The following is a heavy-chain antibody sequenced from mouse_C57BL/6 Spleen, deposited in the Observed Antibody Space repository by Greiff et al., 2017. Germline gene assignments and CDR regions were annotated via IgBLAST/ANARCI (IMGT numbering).Heavy chain of an antibody. CDR3: ARSKLGYYFDY. V-gene: IGHV1-64*01. CDR1: GYTFTSYW. J-gene: IGHJ2*01. Sequence: QVQLQQPGAELVKPGASVKLSCKASGYTFTSYWMHWVKQRPGQGLEWIGMIHPNSGSTNYNEKFKSKATLTVDKSSSTAYMQLNSLTSEDSAVYYCARSKLGYYFDYWGQGTTLTVSS. CDR2: IHPNSGST. D-gene: IGHD1-3*01.